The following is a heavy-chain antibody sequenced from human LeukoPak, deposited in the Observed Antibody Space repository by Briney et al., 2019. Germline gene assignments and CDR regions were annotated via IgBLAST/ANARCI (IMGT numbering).Heavy chain of an antibody. Sequence: SETLSLTCTVSGGSISGYYWSWIRQPPGKGLEWIGYIYSSGSTNYNPSLKSRVTISVDTSKNQFSLRLSSVTAADTAVFYCARTTIAAAGYMDVWGKGTTVTVSS. CDR3: ARTTIAAAGYMDV. CDR1: GGSISGYY. D-gene: IGHD6-13*01. J-gene: IGHJ6*03. V-gene: IGHV4-4*09. CDR2: IYSSGST.